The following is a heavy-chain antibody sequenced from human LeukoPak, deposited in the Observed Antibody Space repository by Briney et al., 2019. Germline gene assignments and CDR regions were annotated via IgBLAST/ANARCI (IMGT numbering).Heavy chain of an antibody. J-gene: IGHJ4*02. CDR3: ARDRGSAIYYFDY. D-gene: IGHD5-18*01. CDR1: GGTFSSYA. V-gene: IGHV1-69*01. CDR2: IIPIFGTA. Sequence: SVKVSCKASGGTFSSYAISWVRQAPGQGLEWMGGIIPIFGTANYAQKFQGRVTITADESTSTAYMELSSLRSEDTAVYYCARDRGSAIYYFDYWGQGTLVTVPS.